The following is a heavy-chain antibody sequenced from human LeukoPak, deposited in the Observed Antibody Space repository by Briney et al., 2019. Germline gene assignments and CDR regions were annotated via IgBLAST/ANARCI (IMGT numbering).Heavy chain of an antibody. V-gene: IGHV3-30*02. J-gene: IGHJ4*02. Sequence: GGSLRLSCAASGFTFSSYGMHWVRQAPGKGLEWVAFIRYHGSNKYYADSVKGRFTISRDNSKNTLYLQMNSLRAEDTAVYYCARDKTAYSGSYTQGYWGQGTLVTVSS. CDR2: IRYHGSNK. CDR1: GFTFSSYG. CDR3: ARDKTAYSGSYTQGY. D-gene: IGHD1-26*01.